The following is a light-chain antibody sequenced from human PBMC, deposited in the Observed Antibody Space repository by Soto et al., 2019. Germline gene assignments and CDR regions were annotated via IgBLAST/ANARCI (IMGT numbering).Light chain of an antibody. CDR2: SNN. J-gene: IGLJ2*01. CDR1: SSNLGSNY. V-gene: IGLV1-47*02. Sequence: QSVLTQPPSASGTPGQRVTISCSGSSSNLGSNYVYWYQQLPGTAPKLLIYSNNKRPSGVPDLFSGSKSGTSASLAISGLRSEDEADYYCAAWDDSLSGPGFGGGTKLTVL. CDR3: AAWDDSLSGPG.